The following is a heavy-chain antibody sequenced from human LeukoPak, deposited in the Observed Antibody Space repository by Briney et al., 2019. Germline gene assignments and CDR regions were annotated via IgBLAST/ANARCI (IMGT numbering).Heavy chain of an antibody. V-gene: IGHV4-34*01. CDR2: INHSGST. CDR3: ARGGTMGNANWFDP. Sequence: NPSETLSLTCAVYGGSFSGYYWSWIRQPPGKGLEWIGEINHSGSTNYNPSLKSRVTISVDTSKNQFSLKLSSVTAADTAMYYCARGGTMGNANWFDPWGQGTLVTVSS. D-gene: IGHD7-27*01. CDR1: GGSFSGYY. J-gene: IGHJ5*02.